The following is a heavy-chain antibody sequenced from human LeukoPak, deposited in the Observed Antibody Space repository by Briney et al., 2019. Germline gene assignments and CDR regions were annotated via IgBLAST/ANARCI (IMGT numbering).Heavy chain of an antibody. V-gene: IGHV3-23*01. CDR3: AKDSLLDYFDY. Sequence: GGPLRLSCAASGFTFSSYAMSWVRQAPGKGLEWVSAISGSGGSAYYADSVKGRFTISRDNSKNTLYLQMNSLRAEDTAVYYCAKDSLLDYFDYWGQGTLVTVSS. CDR1: GFTFSSYA. J-gene: IGHJ4*02. CDR2: ISGSGGSA.